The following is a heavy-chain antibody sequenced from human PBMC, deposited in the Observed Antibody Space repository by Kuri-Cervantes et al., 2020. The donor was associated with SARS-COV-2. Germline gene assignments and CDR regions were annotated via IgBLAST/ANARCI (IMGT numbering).Heavy chain of an antibody. V-gene: IGHV3-48*01. CDR1: GFTFSSYS. CDR3: TRDKNAGFGEPNDY. J-gene: IGHJ4*02. CDR2: ISSSSSTI. D-gene: IGHD3-10*01. Sequence: GGSLRLSCAASGFTFSSYSMNWVRQAPGKGLEWVSYISSSSSTIYYADSVKGRFTISRDDSKSIAYLQMNSLKTEDTAVYYCTRDKNAGFGEPNDYWGQGTLVTVSS.